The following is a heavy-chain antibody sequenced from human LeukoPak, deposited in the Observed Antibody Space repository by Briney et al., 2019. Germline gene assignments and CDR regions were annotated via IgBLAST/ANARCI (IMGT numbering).Heavy chain of an antibody. Sequence: SETLSLTCTVSGGSISSYYWSWIRQPPGKGLEWIGYIYYSGSTNYNPSLKSRVTISVDTSKNQFSLKLSSVTAADTAVYYCARSAAAGLRFYYYYGMDVWGQGTTVTVSS. CDR2: IYYSGST. V-gene: IGHV4-59*01. CDR1: GGSISSYY. J-gene: IGHJ6*02. CDR3: ARSAAAGLRFYYYYGMDV. D-gene: IGHD6-13*01.